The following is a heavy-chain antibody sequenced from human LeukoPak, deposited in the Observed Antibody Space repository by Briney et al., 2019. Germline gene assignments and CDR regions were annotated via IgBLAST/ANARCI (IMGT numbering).Heavy chain of an antibody. CDR3: TRDEDEELVRDY. J-gene: IGHJ4*02. D-gene: IGHD6-13*01. Sequence: PGGSLILSCAASGFIFSRYTMNWVRQAPGKGLEWVSSISSTSTYIYYADSVKGRFTVSRDNAKKSLYLQMNSLRADDTAVYYCTRDEDEELVRDYWGQGTLVTVSS. CDR1: GFIFSRYT. V-gene: IGHV3-21*01. CDR2: ISSTSTYI.